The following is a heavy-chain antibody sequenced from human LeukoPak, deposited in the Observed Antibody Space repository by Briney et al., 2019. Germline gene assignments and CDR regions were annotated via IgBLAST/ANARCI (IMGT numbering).Heavy chain of an antibody. Sequence: GGSLRLSCAASGFTFSSYWMSWVRQAPGKGLEWVGRIKSKTDGGTTDYAAPVKGRFTISRDDSKNTLYLQMNSLKTEDTAVYYCTTDFWSSYDWGDYYYYMDVWGKGTTVTVSS. D-gene: IGHD3-16*01. V-gene: IGHV3-15*01. CDR2: IKSKTDGGTT. J-gene: IGHJ6*03. CDR3: TTDFWSSYDWGDYYYYMDV. CDR1: GFTFSSYW.